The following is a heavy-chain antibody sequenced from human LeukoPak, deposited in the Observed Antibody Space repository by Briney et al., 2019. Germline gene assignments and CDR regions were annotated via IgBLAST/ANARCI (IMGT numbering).Heavy chain of an antibody. D-gene: IGHD6-13*01. Sequence: SETLSLTCTVSGGSISSYCWSWIRQPPGKGLEWIGYIYYSGSTNYNPSLKSRVTISVDTSKNQFSLKLSSVTAADTAVYYCARLLHPGIAAAGNGGRFDYWGQGTLVTVSS. CDR1: GGSISSYC. CDR3: ARLLHPGIAAAGNGGRFDY. J-gene: IGHJ4*02. V-gene: IGHV4-59*01. CDR2: IYYSGST.